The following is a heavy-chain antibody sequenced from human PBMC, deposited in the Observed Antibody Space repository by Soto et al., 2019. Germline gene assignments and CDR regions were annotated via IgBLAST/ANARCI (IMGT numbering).Heavy chain of an antibody. V-gene: IGHV3-30-3*01. D-gene: IGHD3-22*01. Sequence: HPGGSLRLSCAASGFTFSSYAMHWVRQAPGKGLEWVAVISYDGSNKYYADSVKGRFTISRDNSKNTLYLQMNSLRAEDTAVYYCARDLWIGADSSGYSPTYYFDYWGQGTLVTVSS. CDR2: ISYDGSNK. CDR1: GFTFSSYA. J-gene: IGHJ4*02. CDR3: ARDLWIGADSSGYSPTYYFDY.